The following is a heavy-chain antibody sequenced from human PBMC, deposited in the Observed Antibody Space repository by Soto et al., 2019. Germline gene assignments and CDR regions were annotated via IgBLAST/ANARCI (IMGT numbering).Heavy chain of an antibody. D-gene: IGHD6-13*01. V-gene: IGHV3-21*01. CDR2: ISSNSAYI. Sequence: GGSLRISCAASGFTFRSFTMNWVRQAPGKGLEWVSTISSNSAYIYYTDALRGRFTISRDNAKNSLHLQMNSLRAEDTAVYYCTRDASRDSSARGWFDPWGPGTLVTVSS. CDR3: TRDASRDSSARGWFDP. J-gene: IGHJ5*02. CDR1: GFTFRSFT.